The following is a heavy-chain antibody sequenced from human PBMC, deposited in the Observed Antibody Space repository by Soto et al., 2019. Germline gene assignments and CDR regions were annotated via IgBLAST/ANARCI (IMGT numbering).Heavy chain of an antibody. D-gene: IGHD6-13*01. V-gene: IGHV3-21*01. CDR2: ISSNSAYI. Sequence: GGSLRISCAASGFTFRSFTMNWVRQAPGKGLEWVSTISSNSAYIYYTDALRGRFTISRDNAKNSLHLQMNSLRAEDTAVYYCTRDASRDSSARGWFDPWGPGTLVTVSS. CDR3: TRDASRDSSARGWFDP. J-gene: IGHJ5*02. CDR1: GFTFRSFT.